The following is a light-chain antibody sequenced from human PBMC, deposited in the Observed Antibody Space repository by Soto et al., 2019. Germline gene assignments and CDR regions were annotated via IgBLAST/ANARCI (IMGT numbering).Light chain of an antibody. J-gene: IGKJ5*01. CDR3: QQYNSYSYT. CDR2: DAS. CDR1: QTISTW. V-gene: IGKV1-5*01. Sequence: DIQVTQSPPTLSASVGDRVTITCRASQTISTWMAWYQQKPGKAPKLLVYDASTLQSGVASRFSGSGSGTEFTLTISSLQPDDFATYYCQQYNSYSYTFGQGTRLEI.